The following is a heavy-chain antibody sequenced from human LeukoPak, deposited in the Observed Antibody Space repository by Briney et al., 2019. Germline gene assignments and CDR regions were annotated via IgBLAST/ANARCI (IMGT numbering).Heavy chain of an antibody. D-gene: IGHD6-19*01. CDR3: ARGYSSGWFGKGAY. V-gene: IGHV3-21*06. CDR2: IDGDGTLK. CDR1: GFTFRSYT. Sequence: GGSLRLSCSGSGFTFRSYTMAWVRQAPGKGLEWVSSIDGDGTLKYYADSLKGRFTISRDNANNSVYLQMNRLTADDSGLYFCARGYSSGWFGKGAYWGQGTRVLVSS. J-gene: IGHJ4*02.